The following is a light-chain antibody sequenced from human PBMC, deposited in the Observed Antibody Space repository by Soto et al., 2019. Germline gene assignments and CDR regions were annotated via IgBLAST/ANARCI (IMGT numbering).Light chain of an antibody. J-gene: IGLJ3*02. CDR3: SSYTGSSTLGEM. CDR1: SSDVGNNNF. V-gene: IGLV2-14*01. CDR2: EVN. Sequence: QSALTQPASVSGSPGQSITISCTGTSSDVGNNNFVSWYQQYPGKAPRLMIYEVNNRPSGVSDRFSGSKSGNTASLTISGLQAEDEAVYFCSSYTGSSTLGEMFGGGTKLTVL.